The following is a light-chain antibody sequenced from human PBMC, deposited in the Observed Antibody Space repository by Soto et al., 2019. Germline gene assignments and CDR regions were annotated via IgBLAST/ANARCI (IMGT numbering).Light chain of an antibody. J-gene: IGKJ2*01. Sequence: EIVLTQSPGTLSLSPGERATLSCRASQSVSSSYLAWYQQKPGQAPRLPIYGASSRATGIPDRFSGSGSGTDFTLTISRLEPEDFAVYYCQQYGSSPYTFGQVTKLEIK. V-gene: IGKV3-20*01. CDR2: GAS. CDR3: QQYGSSPYT. CDR1: QSVSSSY.